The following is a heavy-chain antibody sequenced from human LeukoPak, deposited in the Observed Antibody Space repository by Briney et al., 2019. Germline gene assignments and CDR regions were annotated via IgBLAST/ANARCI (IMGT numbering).Heavy chain of an antibody. CDR3: ARTVGATRLDV. J-gene: IGHJ6*04. CDR2: IYYSGST. Sequence: SETLSLTCTVSGGSISSGSYYWSWIRQPAGKGLEWIGRIYYSGSTYYNPSLKSRVTISVDTSKNQFSLKLSSVTAADTAVYYCARTVGATRLDVWGKGTTVTISS. CDR1: GGSISSGSYY. V-gene: IGHV4-39*01. D-gene: IGHD1-26*01.